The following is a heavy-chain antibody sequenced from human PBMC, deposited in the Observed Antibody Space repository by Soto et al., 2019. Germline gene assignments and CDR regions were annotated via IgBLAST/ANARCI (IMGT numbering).Heavy chain of an antibody. CDR1: GGSISSYY. CDR2: VHHSWGS. D-gene: IGHD3-10*01. V-gene: IGHV4-59*08. CDR3: ARQGFGPLRGLVDV. J-gene: IGHJ6*02. Sequence: QVQLQESGPGLVKPSETLSLSCTVSGGSISSYYWSWFRQSPGKRMEWIGYVHHSWGSSYNPSLQSRVAMSLDTSKSQFSLKVTSVTAADTAVCYCARQGFGPLRGLVDVGGQWTTVTVSS.